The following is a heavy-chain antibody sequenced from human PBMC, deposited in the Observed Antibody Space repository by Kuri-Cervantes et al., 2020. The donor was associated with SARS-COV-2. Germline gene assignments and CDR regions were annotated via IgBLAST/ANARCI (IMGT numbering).Heavy chain of an antibody. J-gene: IGHJ4*02. CDR3: ARDDGSGSYFTFDY. CDR1: GFTFSSYA. CDR2: TSYDGSNK. V-gene: IGHV3-30-3*01. D-gene: IGHD3-10*01. Sequence: GGSLRLSCAASGFTFSSYAMHWVRQAPGKGLEWVAVTSYDGSNKYYADSVKGRFTISRDNSKNTLYLQMNSLRAEDTAVYYCARDDGSGSYFTFDYWGQGTLVTVSS.